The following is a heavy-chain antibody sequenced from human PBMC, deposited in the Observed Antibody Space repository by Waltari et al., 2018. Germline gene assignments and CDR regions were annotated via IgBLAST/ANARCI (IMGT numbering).Heavy chain of an antibody. Sequence: VQLVQSGADVKKPGASMNVSCMTSGSHFPASYMHWVRQAPGQGLEWMGWINPKTGGTNYAQNFRGRVTMTRDTSSSTAFLEMTSLSFGETAVYYCASSATYWGEFFEHWGQGSLITVSS. CDR1: GSHFPASY. CDR3: ASSATYWGEFFEH. CDR2: INPKTGGT. J-gene: IGHJ4*02. D-gene: IGHD7-27*01. V-gene: IGHV1-2*02.